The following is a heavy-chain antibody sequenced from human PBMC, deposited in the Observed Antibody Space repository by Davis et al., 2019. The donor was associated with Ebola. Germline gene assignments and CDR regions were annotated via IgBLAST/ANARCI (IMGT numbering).Heavy chain of an antibody. J-gene: IGHJ3*02. CDR3: ARERGPISRPYESSGYYSDRSFKI. V-gene: IGHV1-46*01. Sequence: ASVKVSCKACGYTPTSYYIHWLRQLPGQGLEWMGIMNPRGATADYAQKFQGRVTMTWDMPTSTVYMEVSSLTSADTAVYYCARERGPISRPYESSGYYSDRSFKIWGQGTMVIVSS. CDR2: MNPRGATA. CDR1: GYTPTSYY. D-gene: IGHD3-22*01.